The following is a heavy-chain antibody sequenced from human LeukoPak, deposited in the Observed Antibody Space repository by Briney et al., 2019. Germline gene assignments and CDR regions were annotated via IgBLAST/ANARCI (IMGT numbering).Heavy chain of an antibody. CDR1: GFTLSNYD. V-gene: IGHV3-23*01. CDR3: AIDLSREGDADWFDH. CDR2: IRDSGGST. D-gene: IGHD2-2*01. J-gene: IGHJ5*02. Sequence: PGGSLRLSCAASGFTLSNYDISWGPQAPREGLGVGSSIRDSGGSTYYADSVQGRFPISGDKSKNTLYLQMATLRAADTAVYYCAIDLSREGDADWFDHWGQGSLVTVSS.